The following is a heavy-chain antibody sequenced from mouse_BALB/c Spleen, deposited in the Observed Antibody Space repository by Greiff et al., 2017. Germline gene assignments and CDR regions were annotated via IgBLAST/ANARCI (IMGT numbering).Heavy chain of an antibody. CDR2: ISNLAYSI. D-gene: IGHD1-2*01. V-gene: IGHV5-15*02. Sequence: DVQLQESGGGLVQPGGSRKLSCAASGFTFSDYGMAWVRQAPGKGPEWVAFISNLAYSIYYADTVTGRFTISRENAKNTLYLEMSSLRSEDTAMYYCARSTTATNWYFDVWGAGTTVTVSS. CDR1: GFTFSDYG. CDR3: ARSTTATNWYFDV. J-gene: IGHJ1*01.